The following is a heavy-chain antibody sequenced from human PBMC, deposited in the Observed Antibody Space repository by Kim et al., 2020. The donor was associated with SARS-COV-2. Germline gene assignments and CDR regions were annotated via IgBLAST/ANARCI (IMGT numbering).Heavy chain of an antibody. CDR1: GGSFSGYY. J-gene: IGHJ6*02. D-gene: IGHD1-26*01. V-gene: IGHV4-34*01. CDR3: ARGQGATNHYYYYGMDV. Sequence: SETLSLTCAVYGGSFSGYYWSWIRQPPGKGLEWIGEINHSGSTNYNPSLKSRVTISVDTSKNQFSLKLSSVTAADTAVYYCARGQGATNHYYYYGMDVWGQGTTVTVSS. CDR2: INHSGST.